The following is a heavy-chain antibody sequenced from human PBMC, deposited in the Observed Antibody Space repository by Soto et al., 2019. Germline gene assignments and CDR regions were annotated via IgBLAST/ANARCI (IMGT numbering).Heavy chain of an antibody. CDR3: AREEAYSSMDDAFDI. Sequence: VASVKVSCKASGGTFSSYAISWVRQAPGQGLEWMGGIIPIFGTANYAQKFQGRVTITADESTSTAYMELSSLRSEDTAVYYCAREEAYSSMDDAFDIWGQGTMVTVSS. CDR2: IIPIFGTA. CDR1: GGTFSSYA. J-gene: IGHJ3*02. V-gene: IGHV1-69*13. D-gene: IGHD6-13*01.